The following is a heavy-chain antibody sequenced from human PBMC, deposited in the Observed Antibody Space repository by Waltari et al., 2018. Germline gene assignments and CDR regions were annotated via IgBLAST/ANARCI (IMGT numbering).Heavy chain of an antibody. CDR2: IWYDGSNK. Sequence: QVQLVESGGGVVQPGRSLRLSCAASGFTFSSYGMHWVRQAPGKGLEWVAVIWYDGSNKYYADSVKGRFTISRDNSKNTLYLQMNSLRAEDTAMYYCAKDQYYYDSSGYLYYFDYWGQGTLVTVSS. D-gene: IGHD3-22*01. V-gene: IGHV3-30*18. CDR1: GFTFSSYG. J-gene: IGHJ4*02. CDR3: AKDQYYYDSSGYLYYFDY.